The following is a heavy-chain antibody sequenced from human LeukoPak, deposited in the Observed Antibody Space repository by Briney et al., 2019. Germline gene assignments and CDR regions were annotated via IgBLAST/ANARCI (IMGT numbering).Heavy chain of an antibody. J-gene: IGHJ4*02. CDR3: AKKRSRGVVVPAAIDY. Sequence: GGSLRLSCSASGFTFSSYGMHWVRQAPGKGLEWVAFISYDRNNKHYADSVKGRLTISRDNSKNTLYLQMNSLRAEDTAVYYCAKKRSRGVVVPAAIDYWGQGTLVTVSS. CDR1: GFTFSSYG. CDR2: ISYDRNNK. D-gene: IGHD2-2*01. V-gene: IGHV3-30*18.